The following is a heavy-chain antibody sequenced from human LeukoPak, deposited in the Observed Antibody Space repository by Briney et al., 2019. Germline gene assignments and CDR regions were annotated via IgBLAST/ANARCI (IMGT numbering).Heavy chain of an antibody. CDR2: IYYSGST. Sequence: PSETLSLTCTVSGGSISSGGYYWSWIRQHPGKGLEWIGYIYYSGSTYYNPSLKSRVTISVDTSKNQFSLKLSSVTAADTAVYYCARGGRPYYDFWVWARFDPWGQGTLVTVSS. V-gene: IGHV4-31*03. J-gene: IGHJ5*02. D-gene: IGHD3-3*01. CDR1: GGSISSGGYY. CDR3: ARGGRPYYDFWVWARFDP.